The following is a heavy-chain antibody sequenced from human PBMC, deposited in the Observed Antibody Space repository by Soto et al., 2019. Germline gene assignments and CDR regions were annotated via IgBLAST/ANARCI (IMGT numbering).Heavy chain of an antibody. Sequence: EVQLLESGGGLVQPGGSLRLSCAASGFTFSSYAMSWVRQAPGKGLEWVLAISGSGGSTYYADSVKGRFTISRDNSKNTLYLQMNSLRAEDTAVYYCAKDGTDYGDYGPAYFDYWGQGTLVTVSS. D-gene: IGHD4-17*01. J-gene: IGHJ4*02. CDR1: GFTFSSYA. CDR3: AKDGTDYGDYGPAYFDY. CDR2: ISGSGGST. V-gene: IGHV3-23*01.